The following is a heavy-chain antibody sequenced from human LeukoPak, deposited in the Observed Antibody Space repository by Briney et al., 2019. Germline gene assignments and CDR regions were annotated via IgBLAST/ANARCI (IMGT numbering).Heavy chain of an antibody. CDR1: GFTFSSYA. V-gene: IGHV3-23*01. Sequence: GGSLRLSCAASGFTFSSYAMSWVRQAPGKGLEWVSAISGSGGSTYYADSVKGRFTISRDNSKNTLYLQMNSLRAEDTAVYHCAKDHGDIVATIIGYWGQGTLVTVSS. D-gene: IGHD5-12*01. CDR2: ISGSGGST. J-gene: IGHJ4*02. CDR3: AKDHGDIVATIIGY.